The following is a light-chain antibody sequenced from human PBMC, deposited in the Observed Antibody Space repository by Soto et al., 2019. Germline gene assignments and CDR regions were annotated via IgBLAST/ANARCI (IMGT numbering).Light chain of an antibody. Sequence: DIVMTQSPDSLAVSLGERATINCKSSQRVLYSSSNKNYLAWYQQKPGQPPKLLIYWASTRESVVPDRFSGSGSGTDFPLTISSLQAEDVAVYYCQQYCSSPWTFGQGTKVEIK. CDR1: QRVLYSSSNKNY. CDR2: WAS. CDR3: QQYCSSPWT. J-gene: IGKJ1*01. V-gene: IGKV4-1*01.